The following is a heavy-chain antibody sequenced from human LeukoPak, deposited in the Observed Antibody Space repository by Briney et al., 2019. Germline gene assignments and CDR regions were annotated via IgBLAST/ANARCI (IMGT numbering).Heavy chain of an antibody. CDR2: IYTSGST. J-gene: IGHJ3*02. D-gene: IGHD3-10*01. Sequence: PSETLSLTCAVYGGSFSGYYWSWIRQPAGKGLEWIGRIYTSGSTNYNPSLKSRVTMSVDTSKNQFSLKLSSVTAADTAVYYCARDVLLWFGEYRGAFDIWGQGTMVTVSS. V-gene: IGHV4-4*07. CDR1: GGSFSGYY. CDR3: ARDVLLWFGEYRGAFDI.